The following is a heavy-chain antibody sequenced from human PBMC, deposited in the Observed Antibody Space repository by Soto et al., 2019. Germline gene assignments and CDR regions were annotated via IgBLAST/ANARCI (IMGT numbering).Heavy chain of an antibody. V-gene: IGHV3-49*04. J-gene: IGHJ4*02. CDR2: IRSKAYGGTT. D-gene: IGHD3-22*01. Sequence: PGGSLRLSCTASGFTFGDYAMSWVRQAPGKGLEWVGFIRSKAYGGTTEYAASVKGRFTISRDDSKSIAYLQMNSLKTEDTAVYYCTSRVVVMGYWGQGTLVTV. CDR3: TSRVVVMGY. CDR1: GFTFGDYA.